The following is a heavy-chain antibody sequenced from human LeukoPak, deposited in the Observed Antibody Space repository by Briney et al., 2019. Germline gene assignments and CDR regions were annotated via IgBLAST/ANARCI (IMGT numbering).Heavy chain of an antibody. CDR2: TSYDGSNK. Sequence: GGSLRLSCAASGFTFSSYAMHWVRQAPGKGLEWVAVTSYDGSNKYYADSVKGRFTISRDNSKNTLYLQMNSLRAEDTAVYYCARGDHAYYYDSSGYLGDYWGQGTLVTVSS. V-gene: IGHV3-30-3*01. J-gene: IGHJ4*02. CDR1: GFTFSSYA. D-gene: IGHD3-22*01. CDR3: ARGDHAYYYDSSGYLGDY.